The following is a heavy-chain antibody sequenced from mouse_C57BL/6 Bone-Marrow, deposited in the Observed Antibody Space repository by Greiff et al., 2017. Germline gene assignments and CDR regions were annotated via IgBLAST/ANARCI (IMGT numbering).Heavy chain of an antibody. CDR1: GFSLTSYG. J-gene: IGHJ4*01. Sequence: QVQLQQSGPGLVQPSQSLSITCTVSGFSLTSYGVHWVRQSPGKGLEWLGVIWSGGGTDYNAAFMSRLCITQDNSKSQVFFKMHSLQADATAIYYCAKNNDYYNAMDYWGQGTSVTVSA. CDR2: IWSGGGT. V-gene: IGHV2-5*01. D-gene: IGHD2-4*01. CDR3: AKNNDYYNAMDY.